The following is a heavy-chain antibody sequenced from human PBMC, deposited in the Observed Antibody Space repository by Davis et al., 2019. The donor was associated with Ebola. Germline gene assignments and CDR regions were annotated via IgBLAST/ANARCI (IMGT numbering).Heavy chain of an antibody. V-gene: IGHV3-7*01. CDR3: ARDNTRRFDF. D-gene: IGHD6-6*01. J-gene: IGHJ4*02. CDR2: INRDGSEK. Sequence: GESLKISCAASGFTFSSHWMTWVRHSPGKGLEWVACINRDGSEKRYVDSVKGRFTISRDNAKNSLYLQMNSLKAEDTAVYYCARDNTRRFDFWGQGTLVTVSS. CDR1: GFTFSSHW.